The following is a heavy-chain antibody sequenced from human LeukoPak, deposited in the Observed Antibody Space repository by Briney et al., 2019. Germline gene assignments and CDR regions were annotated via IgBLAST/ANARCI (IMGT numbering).Heavy chain of an antibody. V-gene: IGHV3-21*01. J-gene: IGHJ4*02. CDR3: ARPGIAVAGEFFDY. D-gene: IGHD6-19*01. Sequence: PGGSLRLSCAASGFTFSSYSMNWVRQAPGKGLGWVSFIRSSSSYIYYADSVRGRFTISRDNAKNSLYLQMNSLRAEDTAVYYCARPGIAVAGEFFDYWGQGTLVTVSS. CDR2: IRSSSSYI. CDR1: GFTFSSYS.